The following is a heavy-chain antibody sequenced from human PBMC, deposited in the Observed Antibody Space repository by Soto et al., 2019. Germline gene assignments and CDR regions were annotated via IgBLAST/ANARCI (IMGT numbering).Heavy chain of an antibody. CDR1: GYTFTGYY. CDR2: INPNSGGT. D-gene: IGHD4-4*01. CDR3: ARATDDYSNYEPRAWFDP. Sequence: ASVKVSCKASGYTFTGYYMHWVRQAPGQGFEWMGWINPNSGGTNYAQKFQGWVTMTRDTSISTAYMELSRLRSDDTAVYYCARATDDYSNYEPRAWFDPWGQGTLVTVSS. J-gene: IGHJ5*02. V-gene: IGHV1-2*04.